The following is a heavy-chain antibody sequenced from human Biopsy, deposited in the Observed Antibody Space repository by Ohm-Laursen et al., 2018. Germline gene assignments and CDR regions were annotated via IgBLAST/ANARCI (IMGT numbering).Heavy chain of an antibody. D-gene: IGHD1-14*01. CDR1: GGSLSSYS. CDR2: IYTSGIT. V-gene: IGHV4-4*07. Sequence: GTLSLTCSVSGGSLSSYSWSWIRQPAGKGLEWIGQIYTSGITNYNPSLKSRVTMSVDTSKNKFSLRVSSVTAADTAVYYCARDRDRRGWFDPWGQGTLVTVSS. J-gene: IGHJ5*02. CDR3: ARDRDRRGWFDP.